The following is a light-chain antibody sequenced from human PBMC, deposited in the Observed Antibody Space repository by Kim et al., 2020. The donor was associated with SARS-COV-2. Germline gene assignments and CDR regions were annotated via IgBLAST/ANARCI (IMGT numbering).Light chain of an antibody. J-gene: IGLJ2*01. CDR2: DVT. V-gene: IGLV2-11*01. Sequence: QSALTQPRSVSGSPGQSVTISCTGTSSDVGGYNHVSWYQQHPGKAPKLLIYDVTKRPSGVPDRFSGSKSGNTASLTISGLQAEDEADYYCCSYAGSYTFVFGGGTQLTV. CDR3: CSYAGSYTFV. CDR1: SSDVGGYNH.